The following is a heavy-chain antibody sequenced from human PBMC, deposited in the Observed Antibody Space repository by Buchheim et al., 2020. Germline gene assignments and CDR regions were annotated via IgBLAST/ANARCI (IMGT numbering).Heavy chain of an antibody. J-gene: IGHJ4*02. Sequence: EVQLLDSGGGLVQTGGSLRLSCAASGFTFSSYAMRWVRQAPGQGLEWVSAISGSGAHTYYADSVKGRFTISRDNSKNTLFLQMNSLRAEDTAVYYCAKGSAYGGREEYVDYWGQGTL. D-gene: IGHD4-23*01. CDR3: AKGSAYGGREEYVDY. CDR1: GFTFSSYA. V-gene: IGHV3-23*01. CDR2: ISGSGAHT.